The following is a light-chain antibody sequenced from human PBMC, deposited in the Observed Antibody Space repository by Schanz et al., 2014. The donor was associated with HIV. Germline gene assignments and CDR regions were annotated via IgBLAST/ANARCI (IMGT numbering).Light chain of an antibody. CDR3: QQCESFPFT. CDR2: AAS. Sequence: DIQMTQSPSLLSASVGDRVTITCRASQGISTSLAWLQQKPGKAPKSLIYAASNLQSGVPSRFSGSGSGAEFTLTITSPQPDDFATYYCQQCESFPFTFGQGTKL. V-gene: IGKV1-16*01. CDR1: QGISTS. J-gene: IGKJ2*01.